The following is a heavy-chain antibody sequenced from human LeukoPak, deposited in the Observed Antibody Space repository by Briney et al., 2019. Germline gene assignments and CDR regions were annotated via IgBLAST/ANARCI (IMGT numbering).Heavy chain of an antibody. V-gene: IGHV1-3*01. CDR2: INAGNGNT. Sequence: ASVKVSCKASGYTFTSYAMHWVRQAPGQRLEWMGWINAGNGNTKYSQKFQGRVTITRDTSASTAYMELSSPRSEDTAVYYCARSPPRGPYYFDYWGQGTLVTVSS. CDR1: GYTFTSYA. CDR3: ARSPPRGPYYFDY. J-gene: IGHJ4*02.